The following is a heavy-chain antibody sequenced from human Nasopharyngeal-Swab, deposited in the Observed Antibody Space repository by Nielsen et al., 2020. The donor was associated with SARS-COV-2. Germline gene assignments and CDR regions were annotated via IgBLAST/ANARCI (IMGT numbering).Heavy chain of an antibody. CDR1: GYTFTSYG. CDR2: ISAYNGST. J-gene: IGHJ4*02. V-gene: IGHV1-18*01. D-gene: IGHD4-11*01. CDR3: ARDLDYSNSSRFDY. Sequence: ASVKVSCKASGYTFTSYGISWVRQAPGQGLEWMGWISAYNGSTNYAQKLQGRVTMTTDTSTSTAYMELRSLRSDDTAAYYCARDLDYSNSSRFDYWGQGTLVTVSS.